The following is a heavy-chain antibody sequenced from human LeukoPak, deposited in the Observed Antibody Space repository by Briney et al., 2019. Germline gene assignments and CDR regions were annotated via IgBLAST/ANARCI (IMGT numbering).Heavy chain of an antibody. J-gene: IGHJ6*03. CDR2: NIPIFGTA. CDR1: GGTFSSYA. Sequence: SVKVSCKASGGTFSSYAISWVRQAPGQGLEWMGGNIPIFGTANYAQKFQGRVTITADESTSTAYMELSSLRSEDTAVYYCARDRDITIFGVVITVSMDVWGKGTTVTVSS. D-gene: IGHD3-3*01. CDR3: ARDRDITIFGVVITVSMDV. V-gene: IGHV1-69*13.